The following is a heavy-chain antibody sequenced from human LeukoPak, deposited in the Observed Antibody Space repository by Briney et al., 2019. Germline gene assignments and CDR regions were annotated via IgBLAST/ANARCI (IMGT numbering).Heavy chain of an antibody. J-gene: IGHJ4*02. Sequence: EASVKVSCKASGYTFTSYGISWVRQAPGQGLGWMGWISAYNGNTNYAQKLQGRVTMTTDTSTSTAYMELRSLRSDDTAVYYCARDGPGYCSSTSCYASFDYWGQGTLVTVSS. D-gene: IGHD2-2*01. V-gene: IGHV1-18*01. CDR3: ARDGPGYCSSTSCYASFDY. CDR1: GYTFTSYG. CDR2: ISAYNGNT.